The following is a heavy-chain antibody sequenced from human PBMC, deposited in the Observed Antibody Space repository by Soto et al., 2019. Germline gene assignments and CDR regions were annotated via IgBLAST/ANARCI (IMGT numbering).Heavy chain of an antibody. J-gene: IGHJ6*02. CDR1: GYSFTSYW. Sequence: GESLKISCKGSGYSFTSYWIGWVRQMPGKGLEWMGIIYPGDSDTRYSPSFQGQVTISADKSISTAYLQWSSLKASDTAMYYCARRRGYSYGYGSYYYYGMDVWGQGTTVTVSS. V-gene: IGHV5-51*01. CDR3: ARRRGYSYGYGSYYYYGMDV. CDR2: IYPGDSDT. D-gene: IGHD5-18*01.